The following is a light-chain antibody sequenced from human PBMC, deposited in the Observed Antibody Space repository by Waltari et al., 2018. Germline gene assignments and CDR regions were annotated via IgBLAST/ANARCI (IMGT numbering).Light chain of an antibody. CDR1: QSVNANS. J-gene: IGKJ3*01. Sequence: EIVFTQSQGTLCLSPGEGTSLSCRASQSVNANSLAWYQQKPDQAPRLLIYGASTRATGIPDRFSGSGSGTDFTLTITRLEPEDFAVYFCHQYGNSPRTFGPGTKLDIK. CDR2: GAS. CDR3: HQYGNSPRT. V-gene: IGKV3-20*01.